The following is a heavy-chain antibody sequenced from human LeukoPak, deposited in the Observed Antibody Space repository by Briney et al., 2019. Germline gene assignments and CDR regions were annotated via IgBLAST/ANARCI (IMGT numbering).Heavy chain of an antibody. CDR2: ISAYNGNT. V-gene: IGHV1-18*01. CDR1: GYTFTSYG. D-gene: IGHD6-13*01. CDR3: ARVRGSVIAAAGSFDY. J-gene: IGHJ4*02. Sequence: ASVKVSCKASGYTFTSYGISWMRQAPGQGLEWMGWISAYNGNTNYAQKLQGRVTMTTDTSTSTAYMELRSLRSDDTAVYYCARVRGSVIAAAGSFDYWGQGTLVTVSS.